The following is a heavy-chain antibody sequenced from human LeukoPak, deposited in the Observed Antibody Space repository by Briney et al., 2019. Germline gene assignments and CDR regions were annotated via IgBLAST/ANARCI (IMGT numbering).Heavy chain of an antibody. D-gene: IGHD6-13*01. CDR3: ARASSSWYFDY. Sequence: SETLSLTCAAYGGSFSGYYWSWIRQPPGKGLEWIGEINHSGSTNYNPSLKSRVTISVDTSKNQFSLKLSSVTAADTAVYYCARASSSWYFDYWGQGTLVTVSS. J-gene: IGHJ4*02. CDR1: GGSFSGYY. CDR2: INHSGST. V-gene: IGHV4-34*01.